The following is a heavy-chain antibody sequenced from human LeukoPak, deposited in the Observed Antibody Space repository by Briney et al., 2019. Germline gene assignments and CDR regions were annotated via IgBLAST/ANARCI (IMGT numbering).Heavy chain of an antibody. CDR2: ISYDGSNK. CDR1: GFTFSSYA. Sequence: GGSLRLSCAASGFTFSSYAMSWVRQAPGKGLEWVAVISYDGSNKYYADSVKGRFTISRDNSKNTLYLQMNSLRAEDTAVYYCAKDAYIAAAGPTRDWGQGTLVTVSS. CDR3: AKDAYIAAAGPTRD. J-gene: IGHJ4*02. V-gene: IGHV3-30*18. D-gene: IGHD6-13*01.